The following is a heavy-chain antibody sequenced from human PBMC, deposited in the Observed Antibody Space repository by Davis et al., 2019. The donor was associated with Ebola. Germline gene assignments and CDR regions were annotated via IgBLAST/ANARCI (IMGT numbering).Heavy chain of an antibody. D-gene: IGHD2-2*03. V-gene: IGHV1-69*13. CDR2: IIPIFGTA. J-gene: IGHJ5*02. CDR1: GGTFSSYA. Sequence: SVKVSCKASGGTFSSYAISWVRQAPGQGLEWMGGIIPIFGTANYAQKFQGRVTITADESTSTAYMELSSLRSEDTAVYYCAREVAIVVVPAANPPHPPTPQKNWFDPWGQGTLVTVSS. CDR3: AREVAIVVVPAANPPHPPTPQKNWFDP.